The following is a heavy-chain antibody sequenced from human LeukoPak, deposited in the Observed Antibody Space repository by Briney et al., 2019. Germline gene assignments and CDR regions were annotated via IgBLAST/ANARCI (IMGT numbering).Heavy chain of an antibody. CDR1: GGSISSSSYY. V-gene: IGHV4-39*07. J-gene: IGHJ3*02. Sequence: SETLSLTCTVSGGSISSSSYYWSWIRQPPGKGLEWIGEINHSGSTNYNPSLKSRVTISVDTSKNQFSLKLSSVTAADTAVYYCARGPLITTKNAFDIWGQGTMVTVSS. CDR2: INHSGST. CDR3: ARGPLITTKNAFDI. D-gene: IGHD3-22*01.